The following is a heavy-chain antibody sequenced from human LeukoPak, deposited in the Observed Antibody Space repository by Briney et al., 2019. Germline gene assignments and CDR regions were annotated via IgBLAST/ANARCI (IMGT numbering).Heavy chain of an antibody. CDR2: IYHSGST. V-gene: IGHV4-38-2*02. CDR1: GYSISSGYY. Sequence: SETLSLTCTVSGYSISSGYYWGWIRQPPGKGLEWIGSIYHSGSTYYNPSLKSRITISVDTSKNRFSLKLSSVTAADTAMYYCASSLDGYNSSWYPIYPEYFQHWGQGTLVTVSS. J-gene: IGHJ1*01. CDR3: ASSLDGYNSSWYPIYPEYFQH. D-gene: IGHD6-13*01.